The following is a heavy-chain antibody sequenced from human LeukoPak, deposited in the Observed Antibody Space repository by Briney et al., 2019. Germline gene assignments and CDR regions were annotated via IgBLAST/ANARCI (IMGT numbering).Heavy chain of an antibody. Sequence: GRSLRLSCAASGFTFSSYWMHWVRQAPGKGLVWVSRINSDGSSTSYADSVKGRFTISRDNAKNTLYLQMNSLRAEDTAVYYCARVPRSAMDYYFDYWGQGTLVTVSS. CDR2: INSDGSST. CDR3: ARVPRSAMDYYFDY. V-gene: IGHV3-74*01. CDR1: GFTFSSYW. D-gene: IGHD5-18*01. J-gene: IGHJ4*02.